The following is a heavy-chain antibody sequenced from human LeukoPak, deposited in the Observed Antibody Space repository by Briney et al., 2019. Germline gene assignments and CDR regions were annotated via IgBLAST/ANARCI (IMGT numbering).Heavy chain of an antibody. J-gene: IGHJ6*03. Sequence: ASVKVSCKASGYTFNSYDINWVRQATGQGLEWMGWMTPHSGKTGYAQKFQVRVTITRNISISTAYLELSSLRSEDTAVYYCARDRGSSSSWHYYYYMDVWGKGTTVTVSS. CDR1: GYTFNSYD. D-gene: IGHD6-6*01. V-gene: IGHV1-8*01. CDR3: ARDRGSSSSWHYYYYMDV. CDR2: MTPHSGKT.